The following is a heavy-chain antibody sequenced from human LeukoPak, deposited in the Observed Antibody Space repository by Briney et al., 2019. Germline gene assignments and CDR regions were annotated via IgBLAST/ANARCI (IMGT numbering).Heavy chain of an antibody. CDR3: ARGKVDFWSGFAFDI. V-gene: IGHV3-48*03. J-gene: IGHJ3*02. CDR1: GFTFSSYE. D-gene: IGHD3-3*01. Sequence: GGSLRLSCAASGFTFSSYEMNWVRQAPGKGLEWVSYISSSGSTIYYADSVKGRFTISRDNAKNSLYLQMNSLRAEDTAVYYCARGKVDFWSGFAFDIWGQGTMVTVSS. CDR2: ISSSGSTI.